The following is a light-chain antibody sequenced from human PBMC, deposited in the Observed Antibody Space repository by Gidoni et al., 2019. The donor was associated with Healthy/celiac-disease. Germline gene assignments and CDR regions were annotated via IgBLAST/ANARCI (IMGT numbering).Light chain of an antibody. V-gene: IGKV1-33*01. CDR2: DAS. CDR1: QDISNY. J-gene: IGKJ3*01. Sequence: DLQMTQSPSSLSASVGDRVTITCQASQDISNYLNWYQQKPGKAPTLLIYDASNLETGVPSRCSGSGSGTDVTFTISSLQPEDIATYYCQQYDNLPITFGPGTKVDIK. CDR3: QQYDNLPIT.